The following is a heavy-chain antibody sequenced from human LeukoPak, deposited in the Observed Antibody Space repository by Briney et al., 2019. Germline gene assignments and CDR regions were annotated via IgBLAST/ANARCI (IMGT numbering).Heavy chain of an antibody. J-gene: IGHJ5*02. CDR2: IYYSGST. CDR1: GGSISSYY. D-gene: IGHD4-23*01. Sequence: SETLSLTCTVSGGSISSYYWGWVRQPPGKGLDLSGTIYYSGSTYYKPSLKSRVTISVDTSKNQLSLKLSSVTAADTAVYYCARRDSYGGGWFDPWGQGTLVTVSS. CDR3: ARRDSYGGGWFDP. V-gene: IGHV4-39*01.